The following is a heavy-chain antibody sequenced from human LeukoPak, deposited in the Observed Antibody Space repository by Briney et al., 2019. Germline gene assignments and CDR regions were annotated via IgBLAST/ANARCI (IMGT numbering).Heavy chain of an antibody. Sequence: SETLSLTCTVSGGSISSSLYYWGWIRQPPGNGLEWIGSIYHTGTTHYNPSLKSRVTISVDMSKNQFFLKLSSVTAADTAVYYCARHEAQDFDYWGQGTLVTVSS. V-gene: IGHV4-39*01. CDR3: ARHEAQDFDY. CDR2: IYHTGTT. CDR1: GGSISSSLYY. J-gene: IGHJ4*02.